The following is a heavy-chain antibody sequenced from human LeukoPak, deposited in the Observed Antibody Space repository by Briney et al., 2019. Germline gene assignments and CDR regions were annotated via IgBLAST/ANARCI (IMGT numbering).Heavy chain of an antibody. V-gene: IGHV3-9*01. CDR1: GFTFDDYA. Sequence: GGSLRLSCAASGFTFDDYAMHWVRQAPGKGLEWVSGISWNSGSIGYADSVKGRFTISRDNSKNTLYLQMNSLRAEDTAVYYCASGQAVRGITFDYWGQGTLVTVSS. CDR3: ASGQAVRGITFDY. CDR2: ISWNSGSI. D-gene: IGHD3-10*01. J-gene: IGHJ4*02.